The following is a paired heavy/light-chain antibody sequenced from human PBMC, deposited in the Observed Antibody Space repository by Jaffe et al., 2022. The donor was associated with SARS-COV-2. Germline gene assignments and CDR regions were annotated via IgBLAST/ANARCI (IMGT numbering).Light chain of an antibody. CDR2: EVS. V-gene: IGLV2-14*01. J-gene: IGLJ2*01. CDR3: SSYTSSSTHVV. Sequence: QSALTQPASVSGSPGQSITISCTGTSSDVGGYNYVSWYQQHPGKAPKLMIYEVSNRPSGVSNRFSGSKSGNTASLTISGLQAEDEADYYCSSYTSSSTHVVFGGGTKLTVL. CDR1: SSDVGGYNY.
Heavy chain of an antibody. J-gene: IGHJ6*02. CDR3: ARELTDLGYCSGGSCYSAYGMDV. CDR2: ISYDGSNK. D-gene: IGHD2-15*01. CDR1: GFTFSSYA. Sequence: QVQLVESGGGVVQPGRSLRLSCAASGFTFSSYAMHWVRQAPGKGLEWVAVISYDGSNKYYADSVKGRFTISRDNSKNTLYLQMNSLRAEDTAVYYCARELTDLGYCSGGSCYSAYGMDVWGQGTTVTVSS. V-gene: IGHV3-30-3*01.